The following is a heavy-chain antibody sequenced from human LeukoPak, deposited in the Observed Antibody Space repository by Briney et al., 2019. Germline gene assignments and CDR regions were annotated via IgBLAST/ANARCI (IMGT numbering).Heavy chain of an antibody. CDR3: ARTTYCSSTSCRKGFDY. Sequence: GASVKVSCKASGYTFTCYYMHWVRQAPGQGLEWMGWINPNSGGTNYAQKFQGRVTMTRDTSISTAYMELSRLRSDDTAVYYCARTTYCSSTSCRKGFDYWGQGTLVTVSS. D-gene: IGHD2-2*01. CDR1: GYTFTCYY. J-gene: IGHJ4*02. CDR2: INPNSGGT. V-gene: IGHV1-2*02.